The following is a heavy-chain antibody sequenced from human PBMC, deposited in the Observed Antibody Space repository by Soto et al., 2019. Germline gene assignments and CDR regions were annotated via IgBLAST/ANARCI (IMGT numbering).Heavy chain of an antibody. Sequence: QLQLQESGPGLVKPSQTLFLACTVSGGSFSSGGYYWSWIRQLPGKGLEWIGYIYYSGSTYYNPSHNSKFTISLDTSKHQFHLKVSSVTAADTAVYYCARATYFSGHHGYWGQGTLVTVSA. CDR3: ARATYFSGHHGY. CDR2: IYYSGST. V-gene: IGHV4-31*01. J-gene: IGHJ4*02. CDR1: GGSFSSGGYY. D-gene: IGHD3-10*01.